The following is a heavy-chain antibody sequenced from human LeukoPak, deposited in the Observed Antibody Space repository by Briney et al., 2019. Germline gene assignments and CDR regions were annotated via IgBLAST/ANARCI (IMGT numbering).Heavy chain of an antibody. CDR1: GGTFSSYA. V-gene: IGHV1-69*05. CDR2: IIPIFGTA. Sequence: ASVKVSCTASGGTFSSYAISWVRQAPGQGLEWMGGIIPIFGTANYAQKFQGRVTITTDESTSTAYMELSSLRSEDTAVYYCALRGYDILTGFDYWGQGTLVTVSS. CDR3: ALRGYDILTGFDY. J-gene: IGHJ4*02. D-gene: IGHD3-9*01.